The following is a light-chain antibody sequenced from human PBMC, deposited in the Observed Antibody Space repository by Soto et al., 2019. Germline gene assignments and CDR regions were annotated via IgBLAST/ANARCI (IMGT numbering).Light chain of an antibody. Sequence: DIQMTQSPSSLSASVGDRVTITCRASQSISSYLNWYQQKPGKAPKLLIYAASSLQSGVPSRFSGSGSGTDFTLTISSLQPEDFATYYCQQSYSIQWTFGQGTRWISN. CDR1: QSISSY. CDR3: QQSYSIQWT. CDR2: AAS. V-gene: IGKV1-39*01. J-gene: IGKJ1*01.